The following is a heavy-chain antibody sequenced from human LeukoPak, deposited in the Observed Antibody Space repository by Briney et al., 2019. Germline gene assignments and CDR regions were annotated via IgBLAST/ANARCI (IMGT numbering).Heavy chain of an antibody. V-gene: IGHV3-21*01. CDR1: GFTFSSYS. Sequence: GGSLRLSCAASGFTFSSYSMNWVRQAPGKGLEWVSSISSSSSYIYYADSVKGRFTISRDNAKSSLYLQMNSLRAEDTAVYYCARGTAVAATGFDYWGQGTLVTVSS. D-gene: IGHD2-15*01. J-gene: IGHJ4*02. CDR2: ISSSSSYI. CDR3: ARGTAVAATGFDY.